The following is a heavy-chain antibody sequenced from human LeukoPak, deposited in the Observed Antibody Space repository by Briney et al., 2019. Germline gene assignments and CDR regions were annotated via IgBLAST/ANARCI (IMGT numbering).Heavy chain of an antibody. CDR2: IYTSGST. CDR1: GGSISSYY. Sequence: SETLSLTCTVSGGSISSYYWSWIRQPAGKGLEWIGRIYTSGSTNYNPSLKSRVTISVDTSKNHFSLKLSSVTAADTAVYYCARDYAVTGTRDWFDPWGQGTLVTVSS. D-gene: IGHD6-19*01. CDR3: ARDYAVTGTRDWFDP. V-gene: IGHV4-4*07. J-gene: IGHJ5*02.